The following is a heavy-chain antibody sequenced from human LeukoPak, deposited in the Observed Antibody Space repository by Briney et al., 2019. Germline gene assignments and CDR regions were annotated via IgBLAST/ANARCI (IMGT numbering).Heavy chain of an antibody. CDR1: GFTVSSNY. D-gene: IGHD6-19*01. V-gene: IGHV3-66*01. CDR2: IYSGGST. CDR3: ARGKTDSRPWYNWFDP. Sequence: PGGSLTLSCAASGFTVSSNYMSWVRQAPGNGLSSVSFIYSGGSTYYADSVKGRFTISRDNSQNTLYLQMNSLRAEDTAVYFCARGKTDSRPWYNWFDPWGQGTLVTVSS. J-gene: IGHJ5*02.